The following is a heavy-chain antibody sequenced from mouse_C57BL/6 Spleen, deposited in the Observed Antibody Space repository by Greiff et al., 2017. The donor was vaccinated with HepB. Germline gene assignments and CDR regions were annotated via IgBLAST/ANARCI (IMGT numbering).Heavy chain of an antibody. J-gene: IGHJ3*01. D-gene: IGHD2-4*01. CDR2: INPNNGGT. CDR3: ARWDYDYDGFAY. Sequence: VQLQQSGPELVNPGASVKISCKASGYTFTDYYMNWVKQSHGKSLEWIGDINPNNGGTSYNQKFKGKATLTVDKSSSTAYMELRSLTSEDSAVYYCARWDYDYDGFAYWGQGTLVTVSA. CDR1: GYTFTDYY. V-gene: IGHV1-26*01.